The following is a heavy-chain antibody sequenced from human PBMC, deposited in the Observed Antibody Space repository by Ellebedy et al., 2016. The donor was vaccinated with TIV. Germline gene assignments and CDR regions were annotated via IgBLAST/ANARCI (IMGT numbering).Heavy chain of an antibody. Sequence: AASAKVSCKASGYTFTGYYMHWARQAPGQGLEWMGWINPNSGGTNYAQKFQGRVTMTRDTSISTAYMELSRLRSDDTAVYYCARGGRRQLWSPTDYWGQGTLVTVSS. CDR2: INPNSGGT. D-gene: IGHD5-18*01. J-gene: IGHJ4*02. CDR1: GYTFTGYY. CDR3: ARGGRRQLWSPTDY. V-gene: IGHV1-2*02.